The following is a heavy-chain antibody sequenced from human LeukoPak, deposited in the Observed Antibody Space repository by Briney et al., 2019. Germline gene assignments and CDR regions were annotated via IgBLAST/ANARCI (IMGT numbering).Heavy chain of an antibody. J-gene: IGHJ4*02. CDR3: AREHLYYGSGSLDY. Sequence: GGSLRLSCAASGYTFGSNSMNWVRQAPGKGLEWVSYISSSSSTIYYADSVKGRFTISRDNAKNSLYLQMNSLRAEDTAVYYCAREHLYYGSGSLDYWGQGTLVTVSS. V-gene: IGHV3-48*04. CDR2: ISSSSSTI. CDR1: GYTFGSNS. D-gene: IGHD3-10*01.